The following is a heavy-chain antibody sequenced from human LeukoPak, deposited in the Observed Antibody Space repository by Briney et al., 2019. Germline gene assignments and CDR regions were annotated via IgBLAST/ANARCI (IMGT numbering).Heavy chain of an antibody. D-gene: IGHD1-26*01. J-gene: IGHJ4*02. V-gene: IGHV3-21*01. CDR2: ISSGSTYI. CDR3: ARGGSYNAVDY. Sequence: PGGSLRLSCAASGFTFSSYSMSWVRKAPGKGLEWVSCISSGSTYINNADSVKGRFTISRDSAKSSLYLQMNSLRAEDTAVYYCARGGSYNAVDYWGQGTLVTVSS. CDR1: GFTFSSYS.